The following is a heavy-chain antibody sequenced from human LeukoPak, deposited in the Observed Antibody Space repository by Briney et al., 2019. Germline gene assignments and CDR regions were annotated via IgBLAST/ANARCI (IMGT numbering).Heavy chain of an antibody. Sequence: SETLSLTCAVYGYSLTNHYWIWIRQPPGKGLEWIGEISHTGSTNYNPSLTSRVTISIDTSKNQFFLNLGSVTAADTAVYYCARGPAAVHPWGQGTLVTVSS. CDR1: GYSLTNHY. V-gene: IGHV4-34*01. CDR3: ARGPAAVHP. D-gene: IGHD6-13*01. CDR2: ISHTGST. J-gene: IGHJ5*02.